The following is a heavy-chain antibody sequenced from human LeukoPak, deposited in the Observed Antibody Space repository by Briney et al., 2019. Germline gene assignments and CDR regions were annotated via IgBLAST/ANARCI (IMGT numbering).Heavy chain of an antibody. CDR3: ARVGGYCSSTSCYGFSGYNWLDP. Sequence: SETLSLTCTVSGGSFSSYYWSWIRQPPGKGLEWIGYIYYSGSTNYNPSLKSRVTISVDTSKNRFSLKLRSVTAADTAVYYCARVGGYCSSTSCYGFSGYNWLDPWGQGTLVTVSS. J-gene: IGHJ5*02. V-gene: IGHV4-59*01. CDR2: IYYSGST. D-gene: IGHD2-2*01. CDR1: GGSFSSYY.